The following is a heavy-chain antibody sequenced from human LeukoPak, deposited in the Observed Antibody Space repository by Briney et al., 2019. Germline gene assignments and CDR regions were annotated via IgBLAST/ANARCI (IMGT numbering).Heavy chain of an antibody. CDR2: IFPSGGEI. J-gene: IGHJ3*02. CDR3: ARDGRHYYGSGNYYSKDAFDI. CDR1: GFTFSTFA. D-gene: IGHD3-10*01. Sequence: GGSLRLSCAASGFTFSTFAMIWVRQPPGKGLEWVSSIFPSGGEIHYADSVRGRFTISRDNSKSILSLQMNSLRAEDTAVYYCARDGRHYYGSGNYYSKDAFDIWGQGTMVTVSS. V-gene: IGHV3-23*01.